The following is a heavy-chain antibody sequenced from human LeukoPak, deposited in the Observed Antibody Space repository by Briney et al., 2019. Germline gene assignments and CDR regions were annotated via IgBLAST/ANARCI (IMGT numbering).Heavy chain of an antibody. CDR1: GYTISSGYY. J-gene: IGHJ4*02. Sequence: SETLSLTCTVSGYTISSGYYWSWIRQPAGKGLEWIGRIYTSGSTNYNPSLKSRVTMSVDTSKNQFSLKLSSVTAADTAVYYCARDSRQCSSTSCYVDYWGQGTLVTVSS. V-gene: IGHV4-4*07. D-gene: IGHD2-2*01. CDR3: ARDSRQCSSTSCYVDY. CDR2: IYTSGST.